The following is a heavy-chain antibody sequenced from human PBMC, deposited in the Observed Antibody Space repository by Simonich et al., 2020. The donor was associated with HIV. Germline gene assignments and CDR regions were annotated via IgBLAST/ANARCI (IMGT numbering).Heavy chain of an antibody. J-gene: IGHJ6*02. CDR3: ARVGVTPYYYYGMDV. V-gene: IGHV1-3*01. Sequence: QVQLVQSGAEVKKPGASVKVSCKASGYTFTNYSMHWVRQAPGQRLEWMGWINAENGNPKISQKLQGKVTITRDTSASTAYMELSSLRSEDTAVYYCARVGVTPYYYYGMDVWGQGTKVTVSS. CDR2: INAENGNP. CDR1: GYTFTNYS. D-gene: IGHD4-4*01.